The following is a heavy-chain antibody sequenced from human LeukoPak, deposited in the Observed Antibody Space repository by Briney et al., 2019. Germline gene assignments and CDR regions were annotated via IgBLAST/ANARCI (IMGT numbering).Heavy chain of an antibody. V-gene: IGHV3-74*01. J-gene: IGHJ6*02. D-gene: IGHD4-17*01. CDR2: VNTDGSSA. CDR1: GFTFSSDC. Sequence: GGSLRLSCAASGFTFSSDCMHWVRHAPGKGLVWVSRVNTDGSSASYADCVKGRFTISRDNAKNTLYLQMNSLGADDTAVYYCSRGPTVANGNNGLDVWGQGTTVTVSS. CDR3: SRGPTVANGNNGLDV.